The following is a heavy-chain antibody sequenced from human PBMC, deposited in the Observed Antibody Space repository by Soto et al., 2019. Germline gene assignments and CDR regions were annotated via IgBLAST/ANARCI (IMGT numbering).Heavy chain of an antibody. V-gene: IGHV1-3*01. Sequence: AAVKVSCKASGYTFTSYAMHWVRQAPGQRLEWMGWINAGNGNTKYSQKFQGRVTITRDTSASTAYMELSSLRSEDTAVYYCAREGVDIVVVVAATASDGMDVWGQGTTVTVSS. CDR2: INAGNGNT. D-gene: IGHD2-15*01. J-gene: IGHJ6*02. CDR1: GYTFTSYA. CDR3: AREGVDIVVVVAATASDGMDV.